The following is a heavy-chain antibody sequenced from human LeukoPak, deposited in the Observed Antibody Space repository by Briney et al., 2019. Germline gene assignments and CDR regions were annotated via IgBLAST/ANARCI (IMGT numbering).Heavy chain of an antibody. CDR1: GDSISSGSYY. CDR2: IYTSGST. V-gene: IGHV4-61*02. CDR3: ATTRWTSERGGLDY. D-gene: IGHD1-1*01. Sequence: SETLSLTCTVSGDSISSGSYYWSWIRQPAGKGLEWIGRIYTSGSTKYNPSLKSRVTISLDTSKNQFSLKVSSVTAADTAMYYCATTRWTSERGGLDYWGQGTLVTVSS. J-gene: IGHJ4*02.